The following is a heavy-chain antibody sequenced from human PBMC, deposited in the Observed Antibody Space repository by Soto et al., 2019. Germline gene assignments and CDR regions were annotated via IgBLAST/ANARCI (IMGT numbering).Heavy chain of an antibody. CDR1: GGTFSSYA. Sequence: QVQLVQSGAEVKKPGSSVKVSCKASGGTFSSYAISWVRQAPGQGLEWMGGIIPIFGTANYAQKFQGRVTITADKSTSTAYMELSSLRSEDTAVYYCATAYYGSGSYPPSPFDDWGQGTLVTVSS. CDR3: ATAYYGSGSYPPSPFDD. J-gene: IGHJ4*02. D-gene: IGHD3-10*01. V-gene: IGHV1-69*06. CDR2: IIPIFGTA.